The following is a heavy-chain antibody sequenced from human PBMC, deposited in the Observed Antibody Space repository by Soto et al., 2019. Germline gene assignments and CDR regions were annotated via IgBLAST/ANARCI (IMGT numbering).Heavy chain of an antibody. Sequence: PSETLSLTCPVSGGSIGSSSYYWGWIRQHPGKGLEWIGSIYYSGSTYYNPSLKSRVTISVDTSKNQFSLKLSSVTAADTAVYYCARPQRVTMFGVAAGDGMDVWGQGTTVTVSS. CDR2: IYYSGST. CDR1: GGSIGSSSYY. CDR3: ARPQRVTMFGVAAGDGMDV. V-gene: IGHV4-39*01. J-gene: IGHJ6*02. D-gene: IGHD3-3*01.